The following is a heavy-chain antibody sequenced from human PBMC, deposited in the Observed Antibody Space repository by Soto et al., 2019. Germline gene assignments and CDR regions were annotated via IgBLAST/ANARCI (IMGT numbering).Heavy chain of an antibody. CDR1: GGSFSGYY. CDR3: ARGKAAAGTETNWFDP. V-gene: IGHV4-34*01. J-gene: IGHJ5*02. CDR2: INHSGST. Sequence: SDTLSLTCAVYGGSFSGYYWSRIRQPPGKGLEWIGEINHSGSTNYNPSLKSRVTISVDTSKNQFSLKLSSVTAADTAVYYCARGKAAAGTETNWFDPWGQGTLVTVSS. D-gene: IGHD6-13*01.